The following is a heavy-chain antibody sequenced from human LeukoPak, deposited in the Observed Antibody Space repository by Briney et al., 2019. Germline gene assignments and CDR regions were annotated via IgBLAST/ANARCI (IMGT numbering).Heavy chain of an antibody. CDR3: ASVYSAKDLAQLDY. D-gene: IGHD1-26*01. CDR2: INPNSGAT. CDR1: GHTFTDSY. Sequence: ASVNVSRKASGHTFTDSYVHWVRQAPGQGLEWMGWINPNSGATKYAQKFQGRVTMTRVTSIRTAYMELTILTSDDKPMYYCASVYSAKDLAQLDYWGQGTLITVSS. V-gene: IGHV1-2*02. J-gene: IGHJ4*02.